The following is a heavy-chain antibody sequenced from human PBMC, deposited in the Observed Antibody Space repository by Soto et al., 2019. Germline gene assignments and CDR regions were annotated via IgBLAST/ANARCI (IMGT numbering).Heavy chain of an antibody. Sequence: GGSLRLSCAASGFTFSSYGMHWVRQAPGKGLEWVAVISYDGSNKYYADSVKGRFTISRDNSKNTLYLQMNSLRAEDTAVYYCAKDLNQKGVTIFGVVTDHYYYYGMGVWGQGTTVTVSS. D-gene: IGHD3-3*01. CDR2: ISYDGSNK. J-gene: IGHJ6*02. CDR1: GFTFSSYG. V-gene: IGHV3-30*18. CDR3: AKDLNQKGVTIFGVVTDHYYYYGMGV.